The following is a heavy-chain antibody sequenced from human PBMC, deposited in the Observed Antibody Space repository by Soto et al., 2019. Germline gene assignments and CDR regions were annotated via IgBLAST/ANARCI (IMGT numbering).Heavy chain of an antibody. V-gene: IGHV1-18*01. CDR1: GGTFSSYA. CDR3: ARDTAAGTFWGTDY. Sequence: ASVKVSCKASGGTFSSYAISWVRQAPGQGLEWMGWISAYNGNTNYAQKFQGRVTMTTDTSTSTAYMELRSLRSDDTAVYYCARDTAAGTFWGTDYWGQGTLVTVSS. D-gene: IGHD6-13*01. CDR2: ISAYNGNT. J-gene: IGHJ4*02.